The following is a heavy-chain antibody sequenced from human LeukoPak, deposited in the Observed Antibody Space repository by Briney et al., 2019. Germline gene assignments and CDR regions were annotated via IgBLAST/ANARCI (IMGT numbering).Heavy chain of an antibody. CDR3: ARDGDYDILTAYYRPYYFDY. Sequence: GGSLRLSRVASGFTFSSYGMNWVRQAPGKGLEWVSFISSSSSYIYYTDSVKGRFTISRDNAKNSLYLQMNSLRAEDTAVYYCARDGDYDILTAYYRPYYFDYWGQGTLVTVSS. J-gene: IGHJ4*02. D-gene: IGHD3-9*01. CDR2: ISSSSSYI. CDR1: GFTFSSYG. V-gene: IGHV3-21*01.